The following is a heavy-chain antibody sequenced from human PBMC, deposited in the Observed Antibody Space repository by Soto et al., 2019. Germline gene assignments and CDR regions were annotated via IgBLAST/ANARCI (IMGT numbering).Heavy chain of an antibody. V-gene: IGHV2-5*02. CDR1: GFSLSTSGVG. J-gene: IGHJ4*02. CDR3: AHTYYDFWSGYYPFDY. Sequence: QITLKESGPTLVNPTQTLTLTCTFSGFSLSTSGVGVGWIRQPPGKALEWLALIYWDDDKRYSPSLKSRLTITKDTSKNQVVLTMTNMDPVDTATYYCAHTYYDFWSGYYPFDYWGQGTLVTVSS. D-gene: IGHD3-3*01. CDR2: IYWDDDK.